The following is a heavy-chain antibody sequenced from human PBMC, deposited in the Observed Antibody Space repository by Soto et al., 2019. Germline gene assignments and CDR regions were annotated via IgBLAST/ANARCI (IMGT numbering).Heavy chain of an antibody. CDR3: ARDGDSSGWYGGFDY. CDR1: GFTFSSYG. CDR2: IWYDGSNK. D-gene: IGHD6-19*01. V-gene: IGHV3-33*01. Sequence: QVQLVESGGGVVQPGRSLRLSCAASGFTFSSYGMHWVRQAPGKGLEWVAVIWYDGSNKYYADSVKGRFTISRDNSKNTLYLQMNSLRAEDTAVCYCARDGDSSGWYGGFDYWGQGTLVTVSS. J-gene: IGHJ4*02.